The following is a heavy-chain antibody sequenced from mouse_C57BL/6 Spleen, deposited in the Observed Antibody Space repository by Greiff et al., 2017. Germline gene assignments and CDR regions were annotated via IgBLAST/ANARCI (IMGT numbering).Heavy chain of an antibody. Sequence: EVKLVESGGGLVQPGGSMKLSCVASGFTFSNYWMNWVRQSPEKGLEWVVQIRLKSDNYATHYAESVKGRFTISRDDSKSSVYLQMNNLRAEDTGIYYCTAAGWFAYWGQGTLVTVSA. D-gene: IGHD1-2*01. CDR3: TAAGWFAY. CDR2: IRLKSDNYAT. V-gene: IGHV6-3*01. J-gene: IGHJ3*01. CDR1: GFTFSNYW.